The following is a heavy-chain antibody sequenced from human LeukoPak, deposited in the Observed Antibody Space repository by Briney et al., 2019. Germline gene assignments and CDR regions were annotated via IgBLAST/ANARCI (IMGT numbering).Heavy chain of an antibody. CDR3: AKGSGWLTTVFDY. CDR2: ISGSGGST. D-gene: IGHD6-19*01. J-gene: IGHJ4*02. Sequence: GGSLRLSCAASGFTFSSYAMSWVRQAPGKGLEWVSAISGSGGSTYYADSVKGRFTISRDNSKNTLYLQMNSLRAEDAAVYYCAKGSGWLTTVFDYWGQGTLVTVSS. V-gene: IGHV3-23*01. CDR1: GFTFSSYA.